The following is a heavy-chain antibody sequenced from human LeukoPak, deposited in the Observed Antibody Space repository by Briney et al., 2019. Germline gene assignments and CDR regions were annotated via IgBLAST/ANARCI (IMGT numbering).Heavy chain of an antibody. J-gene: IGHJ4*02. CDR1: GDSITSGSYY. Sequence: SETLSLTCTVSGDSITSGSYYWGWIRQTPGKGLEWIGNIYSDGDTSFDPSLKSRITMSVDTSKNQFSLKLNSVTAADTAVYFCARDSGFWLYWGQGTLVSVSS. V-gene: IGHV4-39*07. CDR3: ARDSGFWLY. CDR2: IYSDGDT. D-gene: IGHD3-22*01.